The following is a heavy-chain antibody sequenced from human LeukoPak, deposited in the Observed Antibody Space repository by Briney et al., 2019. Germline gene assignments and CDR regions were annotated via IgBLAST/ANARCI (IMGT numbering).Heavy chain of an antibody. J-gene: IGHJ6*02. D-gene: IGHD2-2*01. CDR3: ARAALGYCSSTSCSTFYYYYGMDV. CDR2: ISSSSGTK. V-gene: IGHV3-48*01. Sequence: GGSLRLSCAASGFTFGSYSMNWVRQVPGKGLEWVSHISSSSGTKNFADSVKGRFSISRDNAKNSVFLQMNSLRAEDTAVYYCARAALGYCSSTSCSTFYYYYGMDVWGQGTTVTVSS. CDR1: GFTFGSYS.